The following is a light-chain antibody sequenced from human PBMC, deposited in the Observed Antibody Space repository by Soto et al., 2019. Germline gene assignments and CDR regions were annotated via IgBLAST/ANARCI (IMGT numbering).Light chain of an antibody. J-gene: IGKJ1*01. V-gene: IGKV1-5*03. CDR3: QQYHIYSGT. CDR1: QTIDSW. Sequence: DIQMTQSPSTLSASVGDRVTITCRASQTIDSWLAWYQQRPGKPPNLLIYKASTLASGVPSRFSGSGSGTEFTLTINSLQPDDFATYYCQQYHIYSGTVSQGTKVEIK. CDR2: KAS.